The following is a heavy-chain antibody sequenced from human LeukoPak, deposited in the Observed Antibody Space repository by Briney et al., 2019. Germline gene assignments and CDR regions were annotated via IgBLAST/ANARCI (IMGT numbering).Heavy chain of an antibody. CDR2: INPNSGDT. D-gene: IGHD1-26*01. J-gene: IGHJ4*02. V-gene: IGHV1-2*02. CDR3: ARDYSYTTRGGY. CDR1: GYTFSGYY. Sequence: ASVKVSCKASGYTFSGYYMYWVRQAPGQGLEWTGWINPNSGDTNYGQRFQGRVTMTRDTSISTAYMELSGLRSDDTAAYYCARDYSYTTRGGYWGQGTLVTVSS.